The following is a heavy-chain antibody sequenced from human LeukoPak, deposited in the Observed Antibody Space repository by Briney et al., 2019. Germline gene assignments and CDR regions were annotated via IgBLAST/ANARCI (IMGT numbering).Heavy chain of an antibody. CDR1: GFTFSGSA. Sequence: GGSLRLSCAASGFTFSGSALHWVRQASGKGLEWVGRIRSTANGYATAYAASVKGRFTISRDDSKNTAYLQMDSLKTEDTAVYYCTGNYYGPGSYADFDYWGQGTLVTVSS. D-gene: IGHD3-10*01. CDR3: TGNYYGPGSYADFDY. V-gene: IGHV3-73*01. CDR2: IRSTANGYAT. J-gene: IGHJ4*02.